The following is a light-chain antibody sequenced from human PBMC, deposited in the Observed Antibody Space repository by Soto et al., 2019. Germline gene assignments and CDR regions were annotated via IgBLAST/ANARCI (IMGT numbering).Light chain of an antibody. CDR3: LQTSTFPRT. J-gene: IGKJ1*01. CDR2: GAS. CDR1: QDIGNF. Sequence: DIQMTQSPSSVSASVGDRFTISCRASQDIGNFLAWYQQTPGKAPRLLIHGASSLSREIPSRFSGGGTGTHVTLPISGLQPEDLATYFCLQTSTFPRTFGQGTKV. V-gene: IGKV1-12*01.